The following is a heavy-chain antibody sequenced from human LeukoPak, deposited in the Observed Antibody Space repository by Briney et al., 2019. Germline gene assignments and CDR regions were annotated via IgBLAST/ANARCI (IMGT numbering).Heavy chain of an antibody. CDR2: ISSSGSTI. CDR1: GFTFSSYG. Sequence: GGSLRLSCAASGFTFSSYGMHWVRQAPGKGLEWVSYISSSGSTIYYADSVKGRFTISRDNAKNSLYLQMNSLRAEDTAVYYCARYREQLAPFDYWGQGTLVTVSS. J-gene: IGHJ4*02. CDR3: ARYREQLAPFDY. V-gene: IGHV3-48*04. D-gene: IGHD6-13*01.